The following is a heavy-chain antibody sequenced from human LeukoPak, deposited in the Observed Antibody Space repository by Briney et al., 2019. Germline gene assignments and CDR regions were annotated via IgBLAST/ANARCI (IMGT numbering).Heavy chain of an antibody. CDR3: ARGLMAVAGT. CDR1: GGSISSYY. D-gene: IGHD6-19*01. V-gene: IGHV4-59*01. J-gene: IGHJ4*02. Sequence: SETLSLTCTVSGGSISSYYWSWIRQPPGEGLEWIGYIYYSGSTNYNPSLKSRVTISVDTSKNQFSLKLSSVTAADTAVYYCARGLMAVAGTWGQGTLVTVSS. CDR2: IYYSGST.